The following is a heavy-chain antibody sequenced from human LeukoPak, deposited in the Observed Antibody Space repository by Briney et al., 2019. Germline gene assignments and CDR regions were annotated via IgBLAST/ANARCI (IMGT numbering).Heavy chain of an antibody. Sequence: PGGSLRLSCAASGFTFSSYAMSWVRQAPGKGLEWVSAISGSGGSTYYADSVKGRFTISRENAKKSLYLQMYSLRDGDTAVYYCARAAYSSTWYSRYFDLWGRGTLVTVSS. CDR2: ISGSGGST. CDR3: ARAAYSSTWYSRYFDL. CDR1: GFTFSSYA. V-gene: IGHV3-23*01. D-gene: IGHD6-13*01. J-gene: IGHJ2*01.